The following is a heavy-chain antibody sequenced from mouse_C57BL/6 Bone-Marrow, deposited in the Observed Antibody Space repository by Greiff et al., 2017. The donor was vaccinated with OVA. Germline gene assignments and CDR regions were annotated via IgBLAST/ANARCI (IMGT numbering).Heavy chain of an antibody. CDR3: ARPYDYDAYAMDY. CDR1: GYAFTNYL. J-gene: IGHJ4*01. V-gene: IGHV1-54*01. CDR2: INPGSGGT. D-gene: IGHD2-4*01. Sequence: VQLVESGAELVRPGTSVKVSCKASGYAFTNYLIEWVKQRPGQGLEWIGVINPGSGGTNYNEKFKGKATLTADKSSSTAYMQLSSLTSEDSAVYFCARPYDYDAYAMDYWGQGTSVTVSS.